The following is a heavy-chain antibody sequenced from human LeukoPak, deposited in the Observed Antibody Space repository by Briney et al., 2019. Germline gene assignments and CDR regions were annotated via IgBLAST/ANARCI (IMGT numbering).Heavy chain of an antibody. D-gene: IGHD3-10*01. Sequence: GGSLRLSCEASGFTFSSYGMHWVRQAPGKGLGRVAGIWNDGNDKYYADSVKGRFTISRDNSKNTLYLQMSSLRAEDTAVYYCARDNSGSYSFVDYWGQGTLVTVSS. CDR1: GFTFSSYG. J-gene: IGHJ4*02. CDR3: ARDNSGSYSFVDY. CDR2: IWNDGNDK. V-gene: IGHV3-33*01.